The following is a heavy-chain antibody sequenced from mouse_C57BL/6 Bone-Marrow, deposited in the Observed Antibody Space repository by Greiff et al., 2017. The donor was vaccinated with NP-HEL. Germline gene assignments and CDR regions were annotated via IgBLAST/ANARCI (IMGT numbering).Heavy chain of an antibody. CDR1: GYTFTDYY. D-gene: IGHD1-1*01. CDR2: INPYNGGT. CDR3: ARSDYYGSSDWYFDV. J-gene: IGHJ1*03. V-gene: IGHV1-19*01. Sequence: VQLQQSGPVLVKPGASVKMSCKASGYTFTDYYMNWVKQSHGKSLEWIGVINPYNGGTSYNQKFNGKATLTVDKSSSTAYMELNSLTSEDSAVYYCARSDYYGSSDWYFDVWGTGTTVTVSS.